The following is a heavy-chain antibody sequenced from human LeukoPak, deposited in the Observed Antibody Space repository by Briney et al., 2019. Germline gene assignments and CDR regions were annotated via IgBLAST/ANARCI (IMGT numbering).Heavy chain of an antibody. CDR3: AKADPSSSWHYYMDV. D-gene: IGHD6-13*01. CDR1: GFTFSDYY. J-gene: IGHJ6*03. V-gene: IGHV3-11*01. Sequence: PGGSLRLSCAASGFTFSDYYMSWIRQAPGKGLEWVSYISSSGSSIHYADSVKGRFSISRDNSKNTLFLLMNSLRAEDTALYYCAKADPSSSWHYYMDVWGKGTTVTVSS. CDR2: ISSSGSSI.